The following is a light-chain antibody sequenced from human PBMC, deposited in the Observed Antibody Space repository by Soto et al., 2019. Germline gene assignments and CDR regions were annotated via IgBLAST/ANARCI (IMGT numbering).Light chain of an antibody. J-gene: IGKJ2*01. Sequence: EIVLTQSPGTLSLSPGERATLSCRASQSVSSSYLAWYQQRPGQAPRLLIYGASSRATGIPDRFSGSGSGTVFTLTISRLEPEDFPVYYCQQYGSSSGTFGQGTKLEIK. CDR1: QSVSSSY. CDR2: GAS. CDR3: QQYGSSSGT. V-gene: IGKV3-20*01.